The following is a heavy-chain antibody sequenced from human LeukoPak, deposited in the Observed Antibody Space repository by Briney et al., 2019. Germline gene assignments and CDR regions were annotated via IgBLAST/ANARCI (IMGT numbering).Heavy chain of an antibody. CDR3: TAAAYRYYYYGMDV. V-gene: IGHV3-15*01. CDR2: IKSKTDGGTT. CDR1: GFTFSNAW. Sequence: PGGSLRLSCAASGFTFSNAWMSWVRQAPGKGLEWVGRIKSKTDGGTTDYAAPVKGRFTISRDDSKNTLYLQMNSLKTEDTAVYYCTAAAYRYYYYGMDVWGQGTTVTVSS. D-gene: IGHD3-16*01. J-gene: IGHJ6*02.